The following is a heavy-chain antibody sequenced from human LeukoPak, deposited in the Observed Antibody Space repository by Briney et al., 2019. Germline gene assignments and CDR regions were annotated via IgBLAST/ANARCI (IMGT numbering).Heavy chain of an antibody. D-gene: IGHD3-10*01. CDR3: EKDIGSYYDY. CDR1: GFTFSSNG. J-gene: IGHJ4*02. V-gene: IGHV3-30*02. Sequence: GGSLRLSCAASGFTFSSNGLHWVRQARGKGLEWVTFIQYDGSKKSYADSVTGRFTISRDNSKNTLYLEMNSLRAEDTAVYYCEKDIGSYYDYWGQGILVTVSS. CDR2: IQYDGSKK.